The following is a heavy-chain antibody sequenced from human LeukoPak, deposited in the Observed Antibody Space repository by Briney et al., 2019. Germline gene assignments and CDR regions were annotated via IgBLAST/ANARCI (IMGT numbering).Heavy chain of an antibody. Sequence: GGSLRLSCTASGFSFSGHWMHWARQLPGKGLVWVSRISPTGSTTSYADSVKGRFTVSRDNAKNTLYLQVNNLRAEDTALYYCAKDKSYSSGWYYFDYWGQGTLVTVSS. J-gene: IGHJ4*02. D-gene: IGHD6-19*01. CDR1: GFSFSGHW. V-gene: IGHV3-74*01. CDR2: ISPTGSTT. CDR3: AKDKSYSSGWYYFDY.